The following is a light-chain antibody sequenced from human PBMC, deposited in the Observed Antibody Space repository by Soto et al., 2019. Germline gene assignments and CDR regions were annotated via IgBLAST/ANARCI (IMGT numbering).Light chain of an antibody. Sequence: DIQMTKYPSSLSASVGDRVTITCRASQRVGSYLNWYQQKPGKAPTLLIYSASELQSGVSSRFSGSGSGTDFTLTIRNLQPEDFAVYYCQQSHNTPLTFGQGTKVDIK. V-gene: IGKV1-39*01. J-gene: IGKJ1*01. CDR1: QRVGSY. CDR2: SAS. CDR3: QQSHNTPLT.